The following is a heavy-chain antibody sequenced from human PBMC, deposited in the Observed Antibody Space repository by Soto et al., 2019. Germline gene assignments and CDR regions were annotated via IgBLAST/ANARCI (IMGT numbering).Heavy chain of an antibody. CDR3: TTVGGMDV. CDR2: IKSKTDGGTT. CDR1: GFTFSNAW. J-gene: IGHJ6*02. V-gene: IGHV3-15*07. Sequence: PGGSLRLSCAASGFTFSNAWMNWVRQAPGKGLEWVGHIKSKTDGGTTDYAAPVKGRFTISRDDSKNTLYLQMNSLKTEDTAVYYCTTVGGMDVWGQGTTVTVSS.